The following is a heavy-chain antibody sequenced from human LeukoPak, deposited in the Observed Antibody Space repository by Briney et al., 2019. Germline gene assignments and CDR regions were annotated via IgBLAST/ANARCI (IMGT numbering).Heavy chain of an antibody. V-gene: IGHV4-4*07. CDR2: IYTNGNT. CDR3: ASQWLAYYFDY. J-gene: IGHJ4*02. CDR1: GGSISSYY. D-gene: IGHD6-19*01. Sequence: SETLSLACTVSGGSISSYYWSWIRQPAGKGLEWIWRIYTNGNTNYTPSLKSRVTMSVDTSKNQFSLKPSSVTAADTAVFYCASQWLAYYFDYWGQGTLVTVSS.